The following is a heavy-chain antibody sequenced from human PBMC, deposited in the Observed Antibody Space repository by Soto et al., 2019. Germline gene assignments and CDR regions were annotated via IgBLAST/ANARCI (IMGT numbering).Heavy chain of an antibody. CDR2: LTSSGHA. J-gene: IGHJ4*02. V-gene: IGHV3-NL1*01. CDR3: SKDPDYYDDSGYS. CDR1: GFIFSAYG. Sequence: GGSLRLSCTPSGFIFSAYGIHWVRQGPGKGLEWIAGLTSSGHAFYVDSVKGRFTAYRDNSENTLYLQMESLRVEDTATYYCSKDPDYYDDSGYSWGQGTLVTVPQ. D-gene: IGHD3-22*01.